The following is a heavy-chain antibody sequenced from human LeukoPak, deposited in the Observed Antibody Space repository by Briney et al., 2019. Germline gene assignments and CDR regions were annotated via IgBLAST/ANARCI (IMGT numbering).Heavy chain of an antibody. V-gene: IGHV3-7*03. CDR2: IKQDGSEK. Sequence: GGSLRLSCAASGFIFTNYFMSWVRQAPGKGLEWVANIKQDGSEKYYVDSVKGRFTISRDNAKNSLYLQMNSLRAEDTAVYYCARVDYDFWSGYYKPYYYYGMDVWGQGTTVTVSS. CDR1: GFIFTNYF. J-gene: IGHJ6*02. CDR3: ARVDYDFWSGYYKPYYYYGMDV. D-gene: IGHD3-3*01.